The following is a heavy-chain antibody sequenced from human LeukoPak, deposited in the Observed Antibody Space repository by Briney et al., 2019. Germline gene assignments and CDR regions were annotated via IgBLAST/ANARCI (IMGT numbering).Heavy chain of an antibody. Sequence: GGSLRLSCVASGFTVSSNYMNWVRQAPGKGLEWVSVIYRGGNTYYADSVKGRFTISRDNSKNTLYLQMNSLRAEDTAVYYCARLWFGELAFDYWGQGTLVTVSS. V-gene: IGHV3-66*01. J-gene: IGHJ4*02. CDR3: ARLWFGELAFDY. CDR1: GFTVSSNY. CDR2: IYRGGNT. D-gene: IGHD3-10*01.